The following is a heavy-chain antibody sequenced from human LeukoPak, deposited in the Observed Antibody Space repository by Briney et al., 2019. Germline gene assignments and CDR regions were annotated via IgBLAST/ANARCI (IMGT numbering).Heavy chain of an antibody. CDR3: VRDLDLGGYSSFEY. CDR1: GFTFSSYFW. CDR2: IKSDGSSS. D-gene: IGHD4-23*01. J-gene: IGHJ4*02. Sequence: PGGSLRHPCAASGFTFSSYFWMHWVRQAPGKGLVWVSRIKSDGSSSTYADSLKGRFTISRDNAKNSLYLQMNTRRAEDTAVYYCVRDLDLGGYSSFEYWGQGTLVTVSS. V-gene: IGHV3-74*01.